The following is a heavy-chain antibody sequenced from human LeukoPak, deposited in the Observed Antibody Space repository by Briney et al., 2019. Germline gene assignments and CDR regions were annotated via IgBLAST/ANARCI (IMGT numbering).Heavy chain of an antibody. CDR3: ARDPDGPVTTTTEHFDY. CDR2: ISYDGSNK. D-gene: IGHD5-24*01. J-gene: IGHJ4*02. Sequence: GGSLRLSCAASGFTFSSYAMHWVRQAPGKGLEWVAVISYDGSNKYYADSVKGRFTISGDNSKNTLYLQMNSLRAEDTAVYYCARDPDGPVTTTTEHFDYWGQGTLVTVSS. CDR1: GFTFSSYA. V-gene: IGHV3-30*04.